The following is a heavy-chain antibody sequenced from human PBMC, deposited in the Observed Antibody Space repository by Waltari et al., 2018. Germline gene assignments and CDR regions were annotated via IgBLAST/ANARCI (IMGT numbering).Heavy chain of an antibody. V-gene: IGHV4-61*09. CDR1: GGSISSGSYY. CDR2: IYTSGRT. D-gene: IGHD3-10*01. Sequence: QVQLQESGPGLVKPSQTLSLTCTVSGGSISSGSYYWSWIRQPAGKGLEWIGYIYTSGRTNYNPSLKSRVTISVDTSKNQFSLKLSSVTAADTAVYYCARDRYYGSGSYSRFDPWGQGTLVTVSS. J-gene: IGHJ5*02. CDR3: ARDRYYGSGSYSRFDP.